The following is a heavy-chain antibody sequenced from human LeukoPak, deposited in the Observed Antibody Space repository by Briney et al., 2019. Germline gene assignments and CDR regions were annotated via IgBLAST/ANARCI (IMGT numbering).Heavy chain of an antibody. V-gene: IGHV4-59*08. CDR2: IYYSGST. CDR3: ARGSGSYHLKFDY. J-gene: IGHJ4*02. CDR1: GGSTSSYY. Sequence: SETLSLTCTVSGGSTSSYYWSWIRQPPGKGLEWIAYIYYSGSTNYNPSLKSRVTISVDTPKNQFSLKLSSVTAADTAVYYCARGSGSYHLKFDYWGQGTLVTVSS. D-gene: IGHD1-26*01.